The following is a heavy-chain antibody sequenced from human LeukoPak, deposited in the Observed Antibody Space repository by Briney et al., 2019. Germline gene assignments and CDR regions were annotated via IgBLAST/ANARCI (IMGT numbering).Heavy chain of an antibody. J-gene: IGHJ4*02. CDR2: ISYDGSNK. CDR3: ARGQNDYGDYYFDY. D-gene: IGHD4-17*01. Sequence: GGSLRLSCAASGFTFSSYAMHWVRQAPGKGLEWVAVISYDGSNKYYADSVKGRFTISRDNSKNTLYLQMNSLRAEDTAVYYCARGQNDYGDYYFDYWGQGTLVTVSS. CDR1: GFTFSSYA. V-gene: IGHV3-30*14.